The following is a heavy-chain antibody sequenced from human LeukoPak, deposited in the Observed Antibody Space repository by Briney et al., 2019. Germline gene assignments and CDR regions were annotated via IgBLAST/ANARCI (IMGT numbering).Heavy chain of an antibody. CDR1: GGSIGSGGYS. J-gene: IGHJ4*02. D-gene: IGHD3-9*01. V-gene: IGHV4-30-2*01. CDR2: IYHSGCT. CDR3: ARPTGYDILTGENMAYFDY. Sequence: PSQTLSLTCAVSGGSIGSGGYSWSWIRQPPGKGLEWIGYIYHSGCTYYNPSLKSRVTISVDTSKNQFYLKLTSVTAADTAVNYCARPTGYDILTGENMAYFDYWGQGTLVTVSS.